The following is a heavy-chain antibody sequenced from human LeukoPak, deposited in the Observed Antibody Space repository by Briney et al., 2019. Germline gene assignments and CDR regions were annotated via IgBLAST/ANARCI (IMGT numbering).Heavy chain of an antibody. CDR2: IIPLSGAT. Sequence: SVKVSCKAAGATFNTYAISWEREAPGQGLEWMGRIIPLSGATNSAQKFQGRVSISADKSTDTGYMERSSLGSEDTAVYYCATDLLGFGESHFDYWGQGTLVTVSS. D-gene: IGHD3-10*01. CDR1: GATFNTYA. V-gene: IGHV1-69*06. CDR3: ATDLLGFGESHFDY. J-gene: IGHJ4*02.